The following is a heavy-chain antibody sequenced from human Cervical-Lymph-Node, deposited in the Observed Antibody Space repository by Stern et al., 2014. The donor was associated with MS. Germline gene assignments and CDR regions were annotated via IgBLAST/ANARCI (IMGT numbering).Heavy chain of an antibody. J-gene: IGHJ6*02. Sequence: QVQLQESGPGLVKPSETLSLTCSVSGDSISSTSYYWGWIRQPPGKGLEWIGIIYFSGSTYYNPSLNSRVTISLDTSKNAFSLRIPSVTAADTAVYYCARHGGILWFGEIGAMDVWGQGTTVTVSS. CDR3: ARHGGILWFGEIGAMDV. D-gene: IGHD3-10*01. CDR1: GDSISSTSYY. V-gene: IGHV4-39*01. CDR2: IYFSGST.